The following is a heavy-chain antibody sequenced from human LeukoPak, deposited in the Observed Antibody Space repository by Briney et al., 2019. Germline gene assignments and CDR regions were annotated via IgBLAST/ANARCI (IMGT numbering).Heavy chain of an antibody. CDR1: GGTFSSYA. CDR3: ARFSGSLASFDY. Sequence: ASVKVSCKASGGTFSSYAISWVRQAAGQGLEWMGRIIPIFGTTNYAQKFQGRVTITTDESTSTAYMELSSLRSEDTAVYYCARFSGSLASFDYWGQGTLVTVSS. J-gene: IGHJ4*02. D-gene: IGHD1-26*01. V-gene: IGHV1-69*05. CDR2: IIPIFGTT.